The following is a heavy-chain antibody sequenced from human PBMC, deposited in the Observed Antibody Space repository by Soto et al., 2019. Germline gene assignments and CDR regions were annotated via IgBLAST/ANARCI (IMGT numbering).Heavy chain of an antibody. CDR1: GYTFTGYY. Sequence: ASVKVSCKASGYTFTGYYVHWVRQAPGQGLEWMGWINPNSGGTNYAQKFQGWVTMTRDTSISTAYMELSRLRSDDTAVYYCAREPQYSSSGGMDVWGQGTTVTVSS. CDR2: INPNSGGT. J-gene: IGHJ6*02. D-gene: IGHD6-6*01. V-gene: IGHV1-2*04. CDR3: AREPQYSSSGGMDV.